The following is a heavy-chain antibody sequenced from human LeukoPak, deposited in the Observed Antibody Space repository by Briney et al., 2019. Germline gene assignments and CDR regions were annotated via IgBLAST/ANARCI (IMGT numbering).Heavy chain of an antibody. CDR1: GFTFDDYA. CDR2: ISWDGGST. D-gene: IGHD1-26*01. J-gene: IGHJ4*02. CDR3: AKDIGAAGILQGWELREVGFDY. V-gene: IGHV3-43D*03. Sequence: GGSLRLSCAASGFTFDDYAMHWVRQAPGKGLEWVSLISWDGGSTYYADSVKGRFTISRDNSKNSLYLQMNSLRAEDTALYYCAKDIGAAGILQGWELREVGFDYWGQGTLVTVSS.